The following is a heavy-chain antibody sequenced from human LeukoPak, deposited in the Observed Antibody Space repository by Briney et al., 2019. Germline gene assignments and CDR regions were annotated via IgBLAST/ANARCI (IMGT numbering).Heavy chain of an antibody. Sequence: SETLSLTCAVYGGSFSGYYWSWIRQPPGKGLEWIGEINHSGSTNYNPSLKSRVTISVDTSKNQFSLKLSSVTAADTAVYYCTGHDCSGGSCYFDYWGQGTLVTVSS. CDR2: INHSGST. CDR3: TGHDCSGGSCYFDY. J-gene: IGHJ4*02. D-gene: IGHD2-15*01. V-gene: IGHV4-34*01. CDR1: GGSFSGYY.